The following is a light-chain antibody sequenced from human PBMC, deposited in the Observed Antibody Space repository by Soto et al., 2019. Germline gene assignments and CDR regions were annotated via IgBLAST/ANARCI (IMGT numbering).Light chain of an antibody. CDR3: QQYNSYSWT. CDR2: KAS. V-gene: IGKV1-5*03. Sequence: DIQMTQSPSTLSASVGDRVTITCRASQSINIWLAWYQQKPGKAPNLLIYKASSLESGVPSRLSGSGSGTEFTLTISSLQPDDFATYYCQQYNSYSWTFGQGTKVEIK. CDR1: QSINIW. J-gene: IGKJ1*01.